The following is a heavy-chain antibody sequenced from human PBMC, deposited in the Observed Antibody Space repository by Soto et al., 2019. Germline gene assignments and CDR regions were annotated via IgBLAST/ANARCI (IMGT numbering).Heavy chain of an antibody. V-gene: IGHV3-74*01. CDR1: GLTFSSYW. D-gene: IGHD6-19*01. CDR2: ISTDGSVT. J-gene: IGHJ4*02. CDR3: ARAPYSSGWCGFDY. Sequence: GGSLRLSCAASGLTFSSYWMHWVRQAPGKGLVWVSRISTDGSVTTYADSVKGRFTISRDNAKNTLYLQMNSLRTEDTAVYYCARAPYSSGWCGFDYWGQGTLVTVSS.